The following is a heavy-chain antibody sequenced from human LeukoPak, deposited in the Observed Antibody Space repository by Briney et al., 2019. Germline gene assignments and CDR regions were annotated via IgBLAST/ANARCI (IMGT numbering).Heavy chain of an antibody. J-gene: IGHJ4*02. CDR2: INHSGST. CDR1: GGSFSGYY. Sequence: SETLSLTCAVSGGSFSGYYWSWIRQPPGKGLEWVGEINHSGSTNYNPSLKSRVTISIDTSKNEFSLKLSSVTAADTAVYYCARDRGRGYSYGLDYWGQGTLVTVSS. CDR3: ARDRGRGYSYGLDY. D-gene: IGHD5-18*01. V-gene: IGHV4-34*01.